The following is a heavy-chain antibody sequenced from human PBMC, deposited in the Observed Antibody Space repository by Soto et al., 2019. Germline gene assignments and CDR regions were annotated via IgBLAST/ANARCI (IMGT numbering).Heavy chain of an antibody. CDR1: GFTFSIYW. J-gene: IGHJ6*02. Sequence: EVQLVESGGGLVQPGGSLRLSCAASGFTFSIYWMHWVRQAPGKGRVWVSRIDNAGSSARYADSVNGRFTISRDNAENRVYLQMIGLRAEETAVYLCTRVGGSVSGMDVWGQGTTCTVS. V-gene: IGHV3-74*01. CDR3: TRVGGSVSGMDV. CDR2: IDNAGSSA.